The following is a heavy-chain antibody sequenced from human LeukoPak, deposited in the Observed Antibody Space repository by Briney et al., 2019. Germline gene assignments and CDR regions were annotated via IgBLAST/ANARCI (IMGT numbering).Heavy chain of an antibody. D-gene: IGHD6-13*01. J-gene: IGHJ4*02. CDR1: GFTFSNYG. V-gene: IGHV3-30*02. CDR2: IRYDGSYK. Sequence: GSLRLSCAASGFTFSNYGMHWVRQAPGKGLEWVAFIRYDGSYKYYADSMKGRFTVSRDNSKNTVYLQMNSLRAEDTAVYYCAKSADIAAAGNFDYWGQGTLATVSS. CDR3: AKSADIAAAGNFDY.